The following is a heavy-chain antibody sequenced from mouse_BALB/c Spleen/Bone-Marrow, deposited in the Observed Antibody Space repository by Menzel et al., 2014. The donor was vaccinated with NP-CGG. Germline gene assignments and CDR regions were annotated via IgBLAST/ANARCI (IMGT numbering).Heavy chain of an antibody. CDR2: INPSNGGT. V-gene: IGHV1S81*02. Sequence: QVQLKESGAELVKPGASVKLSCKASGYTFTSYYMYWVKQRPGQGLEWIGEINPSNGGTNFNEKFKSKATLTVDKSSSTAYMQLSSLTSEDSAVYYCTRSYYGNYFDVWGEGTTVTVSS. CDR1: GYTFTSYY. CDR3: TRSYYGNYFDV. D-gene: IGHD2-1*01. J-gene: IGHJ1*01.